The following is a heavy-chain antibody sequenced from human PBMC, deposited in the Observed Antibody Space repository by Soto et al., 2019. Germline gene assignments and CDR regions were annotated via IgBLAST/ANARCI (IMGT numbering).Heavy chain of an antibody. J-gene: IGHJ6*02. D-gene: IGHD3-22*01. V-gene: IGHV3-53*01. CDR2: IYSGGST. CDR1: GFTVSSNY. Sequence: SCAASGFTVSSNYMSWVRQAPGKGLEWVSVIYSGGSTYYADSVKGRFTISRDNSKNTLYLQMNSLRAEDTAVYYCARDRYDSSGYYFFYYYGMDVWGQGTTVTVSS. CDR3: ARDRYDSSGYYFFYYYGMDV.